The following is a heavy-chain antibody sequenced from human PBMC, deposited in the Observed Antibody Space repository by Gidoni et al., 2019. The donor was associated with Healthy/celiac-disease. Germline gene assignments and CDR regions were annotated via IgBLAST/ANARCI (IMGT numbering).Heavy chain of an antibody. J-gene: IGHJ6*02. CDR2: IYYSGST. Sequence: QVQLQESGPGLVKPSQTLSLTCTVPGGSISSGGYYWSWIRQHPGKGLEWIGYIYYSGSTYYNPSLKSRVTISVDTSKNQFSLKLSSVTAADTAVYYCARWILAITYYYYGMDVWGQGTTVTVSS. CDR3: ARWILAITYYYYGMDV. CDR1: GGSISSGGYY. D-gene: IGHD5-12*01. V-gene: IGHV4-31*03.